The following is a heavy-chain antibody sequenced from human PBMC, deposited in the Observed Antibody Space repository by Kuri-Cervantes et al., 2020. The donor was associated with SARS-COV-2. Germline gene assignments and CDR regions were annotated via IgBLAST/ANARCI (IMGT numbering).Heavy chain of an antibody. D-gene: IGHD6-13*01. V-gene: IGHV4-34*07. J-gene: IGHJ6*03. CDR1: GGSFSGFY. CDR2: INHSGSA. Sequence: SQTLSLTCAVYGGSFSGFYWSWIRQAPGKGLEWIGEINHSGSANYSPSLKSRVTISVDTSKNQFSLKLSSVTAADTAVYYCVQVDIAAAGTNYYYYMDVWGKGTTVTVSS. CDR3: VQVDIAAAGTNYYYYMDV.